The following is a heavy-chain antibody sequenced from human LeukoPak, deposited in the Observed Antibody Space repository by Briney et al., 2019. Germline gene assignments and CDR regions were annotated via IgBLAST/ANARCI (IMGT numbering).Heavy chain of an antibody. J-gene: IGHJ6*02. Sequence: ASVKVSCKASGGTFISYAISWVRQAPGQGLEWMGRIIPILGIANYAQKFQGRVTITADKSTSTAYMELSSLRSEDTAVYYCARGDYYGSNNYYYYGMDVWGQGTTVTVSS. CDR3: ARGDYYGSNNYYYYGMDV. CDR2: IIPILGIA. V-gene: IGHV1-69*04. CDR1: GGTFISYA. D-gene: IGHD3-10*01.